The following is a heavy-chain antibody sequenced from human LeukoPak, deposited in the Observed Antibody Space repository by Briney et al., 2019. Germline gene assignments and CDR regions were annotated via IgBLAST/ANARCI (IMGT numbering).Heavy chain of an antibody. CDR2: INQSASEI. Sequence: GGSLRLSCAASGFTFRNYWMSWVRQAPGKGLEWVANINQSASEIYYVDSVKGRFTISRDNAKNSLYLQMNSLRAEDTAVYYCARDPLSQNDYWGQGTLVTVSS. D-gene: IGHD3-16*02. CDR3: ARDPLSQNDY. J-gene: IGHJ4*02. CDR1: GFTFRNYW. V-gene: IGHV3-7*01.